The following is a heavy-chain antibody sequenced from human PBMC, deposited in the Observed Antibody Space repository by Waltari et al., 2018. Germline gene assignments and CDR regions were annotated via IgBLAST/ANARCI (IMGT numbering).Heavy chain of an antibody. V-gene: IGHV3-53*02. CDR1: GFTVSSNY. J-gene: IGHJ4*02. Sequence: EVQLVETGGGLIQPGGSLRLSCAASGFTVSSNYMIWVRQAPGEGLEWVSVMYSGGSTYYADSVKCRFTISRDNSKNTLYLQMNSLRAEDTAVYYWATYGGEVDYWGQGTLVTVSS. D-gene: IGHD2-21*01. CDR2: MYSGGST. CDR3: ATYGGEVDY.